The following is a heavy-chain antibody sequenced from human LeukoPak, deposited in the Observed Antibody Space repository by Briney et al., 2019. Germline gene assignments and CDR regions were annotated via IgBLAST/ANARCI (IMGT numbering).Heavy chain of an antibody. CDR3: ARDPRPSYDSSDYYHPGDY. D-gene: IGHD3-22*01. J-gene: IGHJ4*02. Sequence: ASVKVSCKASGYTFTSYYMHWVRQAPGQGLEWMAIINPSGGSTRYAQKFQGRVTMTRDTSTSTVYMELSSLRSDDTAVYYCARDPRPSYDSSDYYHPGDYWGQGTLVTVSS. CDR2: INPSGGST. V-gene: IGHV1-46*01. CDR1: GYTFTSYY.